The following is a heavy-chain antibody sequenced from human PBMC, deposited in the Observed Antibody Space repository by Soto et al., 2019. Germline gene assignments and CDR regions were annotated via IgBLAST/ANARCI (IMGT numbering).Heavy chain of an antibody. CDR2: ISWNSGTI. Sequence: GGSLRLSCAASGFTFDDYAMHWVRQAPGKGLEWVSGISWNSGTIGYADSVKGRFTISRDNAKNSLYLQMNSLRAEDTALYYCAKDLQYVDYVPLHFYGMDVWGQGTTVTVSS. CDR3: AKDLQYVDYVPLHFYGMDV. J-gene: IGHJ6*02. CDR1: GFTFDDYA. V-gene: IGHV3-9*01. D-gene: IGHD4-17*01.